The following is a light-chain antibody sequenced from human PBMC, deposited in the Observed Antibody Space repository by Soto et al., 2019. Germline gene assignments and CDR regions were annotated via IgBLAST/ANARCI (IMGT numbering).Light chain of an antibody. Sequence: VLTQSPATLSLSPGDSATLSCRASQSIRSYLAWYQQKRGQAPRLLIYDASNRATGIPARFSGSGSGTDFSLTISSLEPEDFAVYYCQQRSSWPLTFGGGTKVDIK. CDR1: QSIRSY. CDR2: DAS. J-gene: IGKJ4*01. CDR3: QQRSSWPLT. V-gene: IGKV3-11*01.